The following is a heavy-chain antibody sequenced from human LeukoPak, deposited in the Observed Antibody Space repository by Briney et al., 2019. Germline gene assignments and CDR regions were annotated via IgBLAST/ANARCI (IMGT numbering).Heavy chain of an antibody. Sequence: GGSLRLSCAASGFTFSDYYMSWIRQAPGKGLEWVSYISSSGSTIYYADSVKGRFTISRDNAKNSLYLQMNSLRAEDTAMYYCARDRGGYYYDSSGYEEGIWFDPWGQGTLVTVSS. V-gene: IGHV3-11*04. CDR1: GFTFSDYY. CDR3: ARDRGGYYYDSSGYEEGIWFDP. CDR2: ISSSGSTI. D-gene: IGHD3-22*01. J-gene: IGHJ5*02.